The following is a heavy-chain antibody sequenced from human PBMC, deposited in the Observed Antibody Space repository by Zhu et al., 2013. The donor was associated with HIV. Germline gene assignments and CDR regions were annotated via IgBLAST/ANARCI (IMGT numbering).Heavy chain of an antibody. CDR2: INPNSGGT. CDR1: GYSFSDHH. CDR3: ARVPWAVRDGDFWSNTHYYYYGMDV. J-gene: IGHJ6*02. Sequence: QVQLVQSGAGVKKPGASMKVSCKASGYSFSDHHIHWVRQAPGQGVEWMGWINPNSGGTNYAQKFQGRVTMTRDTSISTAYMELSRLRSDDTAVYYCARVPWAVRDGDFWSNTHYYYYGMDVWGQGTTVTVSS. V-gene: IGHV1-2*02. D-gene: IGHD3-3*01.